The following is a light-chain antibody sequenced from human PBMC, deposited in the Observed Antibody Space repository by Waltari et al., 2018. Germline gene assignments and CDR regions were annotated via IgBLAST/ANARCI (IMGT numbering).Light chain of an antibody. Sequence: QSALTQPASVSGSPGQSLTISCTGTSSDVGSYDLVPWYQQHPGKAPKPKIYEVYKRPSGVSNRFSGSKSGNTASLTIAGLQAEDEADYYCCSYAGSSTFTFGGGTKLTVL. J-gene: IGLJ2*01. CDR3: CSYAGSSTFT. CDR1: SSDVGSYDL. V-gene: IGLV2-23*02. CDR2: EVY.